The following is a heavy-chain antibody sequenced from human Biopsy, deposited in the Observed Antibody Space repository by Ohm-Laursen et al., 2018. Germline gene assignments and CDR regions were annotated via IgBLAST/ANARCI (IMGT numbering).Heavy chain of an antibody. D-gene: IGHD3-9*01. CDR1: GGTFRKYG. V-gene: IGHV1-69*06. J-gene: IGHJ1*01. CDR2: NIPILGTG. Sequence: GSSVKVSCKAPGGTFRKYGVNWVRQAPGQGLEWLGGNIPILGTGNYAPMFHGRVTVVADTSTSTATMELRSLRPDDTAVYYCATKLTGYFHHWGQGTLVIVSS. CDR3: ATKLTGYFHH.